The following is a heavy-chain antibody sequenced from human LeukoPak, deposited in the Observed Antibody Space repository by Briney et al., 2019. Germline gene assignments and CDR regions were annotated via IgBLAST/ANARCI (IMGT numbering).Heavy chain of an antibody. CDR1: GFTFSNYG. J-gene: IGHJ4*02. V-gene: IGHV3-49*04. CDR2: NGSKDYGGTT. CDR3: TRGRRELLDY. Sequence: GRPLRLSCTVSGFTFSNYGMTWVRQAPGKGLEWVGFNGSKDYGGTTEYAASVKGRFTISRDDSKGIVYLQMSSLKTEDTAFYYCTRGRRELLDYWGQGMLVTVSS. D-gene: IGHD1-26*01.